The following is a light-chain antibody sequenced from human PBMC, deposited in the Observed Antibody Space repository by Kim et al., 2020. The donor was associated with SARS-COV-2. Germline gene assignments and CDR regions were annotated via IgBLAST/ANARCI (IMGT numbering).Light chain of an antibody. Sequence: VALGQTVRITCQGDSLRSYYASWDQQKPGQAPVLVIYGKNNRPSGIPDRLSGSSSGNTASLTITGAQAEDEADYYCNSRDSSGNVVFGGGTQLTVL. CDR3: NSRDSSGNVV. J-gene: IGLJ2*01. V-gene: IGLV3-19*01. CDR1: SLRSYY. CDR2: GKN.